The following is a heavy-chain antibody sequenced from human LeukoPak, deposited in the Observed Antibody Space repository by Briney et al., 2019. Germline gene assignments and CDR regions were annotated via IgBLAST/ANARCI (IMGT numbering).Heavy chain of an antibody. V-gene: IGHV3-23*01. CDR1: GFTFSSYA. CDR3: AKDGYIAVAAYDY. Sequence: GGSLRLSCAASGFTFSSYAMHWVRQAPGKGLEWVSAISGSGGSTYYADSVKGRFTISRDNSKNTLYLQMNSLRAEDTAVYYCAKDGYIAVAAYDYWGQGTLVTVSS. J-gene: IGHJ4*02. D-gene: IGHD6-19*01. CDR2: ISGSGGST.